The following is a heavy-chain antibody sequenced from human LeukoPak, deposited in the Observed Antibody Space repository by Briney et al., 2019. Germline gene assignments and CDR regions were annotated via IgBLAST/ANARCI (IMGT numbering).Heavy chain of an antibody. CDR3: ANPQKPVRFLEWSD. V-gene: IGHV3-23*01. Sequence: GWSLRLSCAASGFTFSNYAMSLVRQAPGKGLEWVSAISGSGGSTYYADSVKGRFTISRDNSKNTLYLQMNILRAADMAVYYCANPQKPVRFLEWSDWGQGTLVTVSS. CDR2: ISGSGGST. J-gene: IGHJ4*02. CDR1: GFTFSNYA. D-gene: IGHD3-3*01.